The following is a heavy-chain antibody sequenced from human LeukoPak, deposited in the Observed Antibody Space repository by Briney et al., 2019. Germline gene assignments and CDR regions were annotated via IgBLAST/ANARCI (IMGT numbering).Heavy chain of an antibody. J-gene: IGHJ4*02. Sequence: GASVKVSCKASRYTFTRYYAYWGPQVPGQGLEWMGWINPNSGGTNYAQKFQGRVTMTRDTSISTAYMELSRLRSDDTAVYYSARSSGGYGFDYWGQGTLVTVSS. V-gene: IGHV1-2*02. CDR3: ARSSGGYGFDY. D-gene: IGHD6-19*01. CDR1: RYTFTRYY. CDR2: INPNSGGT.